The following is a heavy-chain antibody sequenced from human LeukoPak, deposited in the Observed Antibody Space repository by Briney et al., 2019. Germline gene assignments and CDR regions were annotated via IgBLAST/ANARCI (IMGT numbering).Heavy chain of an antibody. Sequence: ASVKVSCKAFGYTFTSYYMHWVRQAPGQGLEWMGIINPSGGSTSYAQKFQGRVTMTRDMSTSTVYMELSSLRSEDTAVYYCARDGAAAGTEGWFDPWGQGTLVTVSS. CDR2: INPSGGST. CDR1: GYTFTSYY. V-gene: IGHV1-46*01. CDR3: ARDGAAAGTEGWFDP. J-gene: IGHJ5*02. D-gene: IGHD6-13*01.